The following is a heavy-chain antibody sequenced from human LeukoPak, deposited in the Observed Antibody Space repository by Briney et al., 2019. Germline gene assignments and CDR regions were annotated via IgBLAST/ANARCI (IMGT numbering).Heavy chain of an antibody. CDR2: ISPYNGFT. CDR3: ARDSGSYNGFDP. V-gene: IGHV1-18*01. D-gene: IGHD1-26*01. J-gene: IGHJ5*02. Sequence: GASVKVSCKASGYPFITYGINWVRQAPGQGLEWMGWISPYNGFTNYAQKFQGRVTMTTDTSTSTAYMELRTLRSDDTAVYYCARDSGSYNGFDPWGQGTLVTVSS. CDR1: GYPFITYG.